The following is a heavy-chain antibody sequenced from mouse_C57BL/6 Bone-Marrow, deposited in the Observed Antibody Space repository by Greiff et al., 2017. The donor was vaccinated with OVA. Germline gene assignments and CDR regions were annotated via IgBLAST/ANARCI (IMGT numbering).Heavy chain of an antibody. D-gene: IGHD1-3*01. CDR1: GFTIKDDY. Sequence: EVQGVESGAELVRPGASVKLTCTASGFTIKDDYMHWLMQRPEQGLVGFGWIVPENGDNEYDSKFQSKATITADTSSNTAYLQLSSLTSEDTAVYYCTTGVAAVDYWGQGTSVTVSS. J-gene: IGHJ4*01. CDR2: IVPENGDN. CDR3: TTGVAAVDY. V-gene: IGHV14-4*01.